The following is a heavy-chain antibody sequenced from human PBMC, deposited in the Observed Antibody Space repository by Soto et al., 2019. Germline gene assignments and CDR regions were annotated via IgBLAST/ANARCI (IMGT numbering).Heavy chain of an antibody. CDR3: ARDRSGDADY. CDR1: GFTFNGYW. CDR2: IDQDGTEK. J-gene: IGHJ4*02. Sequence: EVQLVESGGGLVQPGGSLRLSCAASGFTFNGYWMIWVRQAPGTGLEWVANIDQDGTEKYYVDSVNGRFTISRDNSKNSLYLQMNSLRAEDTAVYYCARDRSGDADYWGQGTLVTVSS. V-gene: IGHV3-7*05.